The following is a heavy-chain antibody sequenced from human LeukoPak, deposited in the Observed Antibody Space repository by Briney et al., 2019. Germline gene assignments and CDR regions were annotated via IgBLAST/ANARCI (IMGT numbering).Heavy chain of an antibody. Sequence: GRSLRLSCAASGFTFSSYAMHWVRQAPGKGLEWVAVISYDGSNEYYADSVKGRFTISRDNPKNTLYLQMNSLRAEDTAVYYCARGEWLRLPLDYWGQGTLVTVSS. CDR2: ISYDGSNE. J-gene: IGHJ4*02. CDR3: ARGEWLRLPLDY. CDR1: GFTFSSYA. V-gene: IGHV3-30*04. D-gene: IGHD5-12*01.